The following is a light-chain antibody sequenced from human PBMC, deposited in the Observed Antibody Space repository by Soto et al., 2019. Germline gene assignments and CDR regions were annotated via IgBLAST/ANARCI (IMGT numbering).Light chain of an antibody. CDR2: EAS. CDR3: QQTRSYPST. Sequence: IKLTQYLSSLSATIGDRVPITCLASQDINSYLAWYQKRPGKAPNLLIYEASILQRGVPSRFSGSISGTDFTLTISSLQAEDFATYYCQQTRSYPSTFGGGTMVDIK. CDR1: QDINSY. J-gene: IGKJ4*01. V-gene: IGKV1-9*01.